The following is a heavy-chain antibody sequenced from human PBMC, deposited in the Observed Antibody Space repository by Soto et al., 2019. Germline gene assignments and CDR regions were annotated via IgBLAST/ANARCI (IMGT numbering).Heavy chain of an antibody. V-gene: IGHV1-46*01. Sequence: ASVKVSCKASGYTFTYYYGHWVRQAPGQGLEWMGVINPSTGSTNYAQKFQGRVTMTRDTSTSTVYMELGSLRSDDTAVYYCARSPYSSGSYYPIDYWGQGTLVTVSS. CDR3: ARSPYSSGSYYPIDY. CDR2: INPSTGST. D-gene: IGHD3-22*01. J-gene: IGHJ4*02. CDR1: GYTFTYYY.